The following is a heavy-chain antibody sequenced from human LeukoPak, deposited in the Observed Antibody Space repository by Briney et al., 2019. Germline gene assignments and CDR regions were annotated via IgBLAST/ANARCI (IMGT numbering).Heavy chain of an antibody. V-gene: IGHV1-18*04. J-gene: IGHJ6*04. CDR3: ARDGCSSTSCYGYGMDV. CDR1: GYTFTSYG. D-gene: IGHD2-2*01. Sequence: ASVKVSSKASGYTFTSYGISWVRQAPGQGLEWMGWISAYNGNTNYAQKLQGRVTMTTGTSTSTAYMELRSLRSDDTAVYYCARDGCSSTSCYGYGMDVWGKGTTVTVSS. CDR2: ISAYNGNT.